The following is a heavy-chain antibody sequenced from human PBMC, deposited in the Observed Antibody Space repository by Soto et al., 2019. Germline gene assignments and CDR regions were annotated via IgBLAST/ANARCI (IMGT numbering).Heavy chain of an antibody. CDR2: IDADGYSE. CDR1: GFTFSDYW. CDR3: VGGGSSAWH. Sequence: EVHLVESGGGLVQPGGSLRLSCVGSGFTFSDYWMHWVRQGPGKGLVWVSRIDADGYSEVYADSVKGRFTTSRDNAKNALYLQMNGLPAEDTPVYDGVGGGSSAWHWGQGSLVTVSS. D-gene: IGHD1-26*01. J-gene: IGHJ4*02. V-gene: IGHV3-74*01.